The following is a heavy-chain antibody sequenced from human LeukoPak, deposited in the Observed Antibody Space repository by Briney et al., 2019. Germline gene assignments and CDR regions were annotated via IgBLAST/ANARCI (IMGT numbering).Heavy chain of an antibody. Sequence: SVRVSCKASGGTFSSYAISWVRQAPGQGLEWMGGIIPIFGTANYAQKFQGRVTITTDESTSTAYMELSSLRSEDTAVYYCARDRAAVRQSAFDIWGQGTMVTVSS. CDR3: ARDRAAVRQSAFDI. CDR1: GGTFSSYA. V-gene: IGHV1-69*05. CDR2: IIPIFGTA. D-gene: IGHD6-6*01. J-gene: IGHJ3*02.